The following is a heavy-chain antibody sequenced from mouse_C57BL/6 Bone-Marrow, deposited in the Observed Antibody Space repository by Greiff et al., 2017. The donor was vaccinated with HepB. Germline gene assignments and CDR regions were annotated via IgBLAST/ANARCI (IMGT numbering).Heavy chain of an antibody. J-gene: IGHJ3*01. V-gene: IGHV1-76*01. CDR1: GYTFTDYY. Sequence: VQLVESGAELVRPGASVKLSCKASGYTFTDYYINWVKQRPGQGLEWIARIYPGSGNTYYNEKFKGKATLTAEKSSSTAYMQLSSLTSEDSAVYVCARSRYYGPFAYWGQGTLVTVSA. CDR3: ARSRYYGPFAY. D-gene: IGHD1-1*01. CDR2: IYPGSGNT.